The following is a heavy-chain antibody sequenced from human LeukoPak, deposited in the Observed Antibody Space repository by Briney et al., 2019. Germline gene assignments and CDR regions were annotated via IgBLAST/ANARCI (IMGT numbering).Heavy chain of an antibody. D-gene: IGHD4-17*01. Sequence: GGSLRLSCAASGFIFSSYAMSWVRQAPGKGQEWVSGISGSGGSTYNADSVKGRFTISRDNSKNTLYLQMKSLRTEDTAVYYCAKDPGDYGDYWGQGTLVTVSS. CDR1: GFIFSSYA. CDR3: AKDPGDYGDY. V-gene: IGHV3-23*01. CDR2: ISGSGGST. J-gene: IGHJ4*02.